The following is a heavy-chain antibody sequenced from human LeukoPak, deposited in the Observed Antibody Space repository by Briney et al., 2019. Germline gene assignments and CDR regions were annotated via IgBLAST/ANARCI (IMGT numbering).Heavy chain of an antibody. Sequence: SVKVSCKASGGTFSSYAISWVRQAPGQGLEWMGGIITNYGTTNYAQKYQGRVTITADESTTTVYMELSSLRSEDTAVYYCARPRTYYDFWRGYPPFDYWGQGTLVTVSS. CDR2: IITNYGTT. D-gene: IGHD3-3*01. V-gene: IGHV1-69*13. CDR3: ARPRTYYDFWRGYPPFDY. J-gene: IGHJ4*02. CDR1: GGTFSSYA.